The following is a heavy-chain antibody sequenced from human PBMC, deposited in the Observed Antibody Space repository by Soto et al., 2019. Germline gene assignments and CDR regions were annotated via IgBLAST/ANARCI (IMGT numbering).Heavy chain of an antibody. CDR1: GFTFDDYA. V-gene: IGHV3-9*01. CDR2: ISWNSGSI. CDR3: AKDITGIAAAGSLNYYYYYGMDV. D-gene: IGHD6-13*01. Sequence: SLKISCAASGFTFDDYAMHWVRQAPGKGLEWVSGISWNSGSIGYADSVKGRFTISRDNAKNSLYLQMNSLRAEDTALYYCAKDITGIAAAGSLNYYYYYGMDVWGQGTTVTVSS. J-gene: IGHJ6*02.